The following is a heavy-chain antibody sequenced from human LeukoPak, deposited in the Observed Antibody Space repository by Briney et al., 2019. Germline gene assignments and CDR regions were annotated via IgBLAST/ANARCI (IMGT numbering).Heavy chain of an antibody. V-gene: IGHV1-18*01. J-gene: IGHJ5*02. D-gene: IGHD3-3*01. CDR2: ISAYNGIT. CDR1: GYTFTSYG. CDR3: ARALVYSSYYDFWSGYQWFDP. Sequence: ASVKVSCKASGYTFTSYGISWVRQAPGQGLEWMGWISAYNGITNYAQKLQGRVTMTTDTSTSTAYMGLRSLRSDDTAVYYCARALVYSSYYDFWSGYQWFDPWGQGTLVTVSS.